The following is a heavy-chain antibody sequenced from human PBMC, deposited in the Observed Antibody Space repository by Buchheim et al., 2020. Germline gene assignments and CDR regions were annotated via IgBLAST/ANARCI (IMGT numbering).Heavy chain of an antibody. V-gene: IGHV3-30*18. J-gene: IGHJ6*03. Sequence: QVQLVESGGGVVQPGRSLRLSCAASGFTFSSYGMHWVRQAPGKGLEWVAVISYDGSNKYYADSVKGRFTISRDNSKNKLYLQMNSLRAEDTAVYYCAKDPRDYGDDYYYYYMDVWGKGTT. CDR1: GFTFSSYG. CDR3: AKDPRDYGDDYYYYYMDV. CDR2: ISYDGSNK. D-gene: IGHD4-17*01.